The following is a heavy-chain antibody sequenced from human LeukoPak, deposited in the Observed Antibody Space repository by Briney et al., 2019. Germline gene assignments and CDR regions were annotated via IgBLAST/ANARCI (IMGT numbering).Heavy chain of an antibody. CDR2: IYHSGTT. D-gene: IGHD1-26*01. J-gene: IGHJ5*01. V-gene: IGHV4-30-2*01. CDR3: ARGSGSRASFDS. CDR1: GATITSGFY. Sequence: TSETLSLTCTVSGATITSGFYWSWIRQPPGKGLEWIGYIYHSGTTYYNPSLKSRVTISVDRTKNQFSLKVNSVTAADTAVYYCARGSGSRASFDSWGQGNLVTVSS.